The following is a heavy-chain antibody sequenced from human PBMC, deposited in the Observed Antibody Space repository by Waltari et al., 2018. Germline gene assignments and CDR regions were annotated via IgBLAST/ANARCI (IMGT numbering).Heavy chain of an antibody. V-gene: IGHV1-2*02. J-gene: IGHJ6*03. CDR1: GYTFTGYY. D-gene: IGHD3-3*01. CDR3: ARGPGGIYDFWRAHHDYYCMDV. CDR2: INPNSGGT. Sequence: QVQLVQSGAEVKKPGASVKVSCKASGYTFTGYYMHWVRQAPGQGLEWMGWINPNSGGTNYAQKLQGRVTMTRDTSISTAYMELSRLRSDDTAVYYCARGPGGIYDFWRAHHDYYCMDVWGKGTTVTVSS.